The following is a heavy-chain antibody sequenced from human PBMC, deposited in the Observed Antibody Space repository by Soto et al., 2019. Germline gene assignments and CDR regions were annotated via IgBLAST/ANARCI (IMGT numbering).Heavy chain of an antibody. J-gene: IGHJ5*02. D-gene: IGHD1-26*01. CDR2: IYYSGTT. CDR3: ARGVGTTRGADH. Sequence: SETLSLTCTVSGGSMSSSSYYWGWIRQPPGKGLEWIGSIYYSGTTYYNPSLKSRVTISVDTSKNQFSLNLSSVTAADTAVYYCARGVGTTRGADHWGQGTLVTVSS. CDR1: GGSMSSSSYY. V-gene: IGHV4-39*02.